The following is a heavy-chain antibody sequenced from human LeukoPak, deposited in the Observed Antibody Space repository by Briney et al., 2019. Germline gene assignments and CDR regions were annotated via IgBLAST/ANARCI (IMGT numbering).Heavy chain of an antibody. CDR3: ARGYSSGWVDY. Sequence: SETLSLTCTVSGGSISSSSYSWGWIRQPPGKGLEWIGSIYYSGSTYYNPSLKSRVTISVDTSKNQFSLKLSSVTAADTAVYYCARGYSSGWVDYWGQGTLVTVSS. V-gene: IGHV4-39*01. CDR2: IYYSGST. D-gene: IGHD6-19*01. CDR1: GGSISSSSYS. J-gene: IGHJ4*02.